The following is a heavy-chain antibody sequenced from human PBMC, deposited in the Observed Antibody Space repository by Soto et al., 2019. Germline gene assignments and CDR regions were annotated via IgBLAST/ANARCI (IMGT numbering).Heavy chain of an antibody. CDR2: IYHSGST. CDR3: WVYYDSSGYSR. V-gene: IGHV4-4*02. J-gene: IGHJ4*02. CDR1: GGSISSSNW. D-gene: IGHD3-22*01. Sequence: SETLSLTCAVSGGSISSSNWWCWVRQPPGKGLEWIGEIYHSGSTNYNPSLKSRVTISVDKSKNQFSLKLSSVTAADTAVYYCWVYYDSSGYSRWGQGTLVTVSS.